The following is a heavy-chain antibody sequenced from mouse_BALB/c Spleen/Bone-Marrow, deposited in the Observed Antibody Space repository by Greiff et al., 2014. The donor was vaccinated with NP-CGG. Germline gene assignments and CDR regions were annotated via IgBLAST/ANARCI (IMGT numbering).Heavy chain of an antibody. CDR1: GYVFSTYW. Sequence: VQLQQSGAELVRPGSSVKISCKASGYVFSTYWLNWVKQRPGQGLERIGQIYPGDGDTNYHGKFKDKVILTADKSSSTAYMQLSSLTSEDSAVYFCARSGKGARDYWGQGTSVTVSS. J-gene: IGHJ4*01. CDR3: ARSGKGARDY. CDR2: IYPGDGDT. D-gene: IGHD2-1*01. V-gene: IGHV1-80*01.